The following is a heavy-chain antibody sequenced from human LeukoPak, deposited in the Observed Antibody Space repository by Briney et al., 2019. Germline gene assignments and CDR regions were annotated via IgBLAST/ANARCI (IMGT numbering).Heavy chain of an antibody. V-gene: IGHV3-21*01. J-gene: IGHJ4*02. CDR2: ISSSSSYI. D-gene: IGHD6-13*01. Sequence: GSLRLSCAASGFTFSSYSMNWVRPAPGKGLEWVSSISSSSSYIYYADSVKGRFTISRDNAKNSLYLQMNSLRAEDTAVYYCARVGYSSSFFDYWGQGTLVTVSS. CDR1: GFTFSSYS. CDR3: ARVGYSSSFFDY.